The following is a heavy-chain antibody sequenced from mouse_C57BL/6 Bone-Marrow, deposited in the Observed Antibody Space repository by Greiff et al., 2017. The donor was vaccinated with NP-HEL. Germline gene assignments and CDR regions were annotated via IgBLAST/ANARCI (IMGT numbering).Heavy chain of an antibody. J-gene: IGHJ2*01. V-gene: IGHV2-5*01. D-gene: IGHD3-1*01. CDR3: AKNWGYYFDY. CDR1: GFSLTSYG. Sequence: VHLVESGPGLVQPSQCLSITCTVSGFSLTSYGVHWVRQSPGKGLEWLGVIWRGGSTDYNAAFMSRLGISKDNSKSQVFFKMNSLQADDTAVYYCAKNWGYYFDYWGQGTTLTVSS. CDR2: IWRGGST.